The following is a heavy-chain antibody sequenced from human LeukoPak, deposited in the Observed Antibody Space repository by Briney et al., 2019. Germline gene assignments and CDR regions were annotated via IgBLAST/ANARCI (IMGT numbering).Heavy chain of an antibody. J-gene: IGHJ4*02. CDR3: ARGLWFGELSPIDY. CDR2: INPNSGGT. V-gene: IGHV1-2*02. CDR1: GYTFTGYY. D-gene: IGHD3-10*01. Sequence: ASVKVSCKASGYTFTGYYMHWVRQAPGQGLEWMGWINPNSGGTNYAQKFQGRVTMTRDTSISTAYMELSRLRSDDTAVYYCARGLWFGELSPIDYWGQGTLVTVSS.